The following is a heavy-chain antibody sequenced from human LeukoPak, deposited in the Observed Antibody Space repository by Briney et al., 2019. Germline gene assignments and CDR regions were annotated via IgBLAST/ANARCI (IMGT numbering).Heavy chain of an antibody. CDR1: GFTFSSYE. D-gene: IGHD4-23*01. CDR3: AGTPHTVVTRSFSY. Sequence: GSLRLSCAASGFTFSSYEMNWVRQAPGKGLEWIGYIYYSGSTNYNPSLKSRVTISVDTSKNQFSLKLSSVTAADTAVYYCAGTPHTVVTRSFSYWGQGTLVTVSS. J-gene: IGHJ4*02. CDR2: IYYSGST. V-gene: IGHV4-59*01.